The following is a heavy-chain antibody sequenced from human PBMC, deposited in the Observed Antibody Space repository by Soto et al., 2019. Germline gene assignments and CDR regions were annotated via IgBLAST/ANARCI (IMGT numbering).Heavy chain of an antibody. J-gene: IGHJ6*02. V-gene: IGHV3-21*06. CDR1: GLSFSTHS. CDR3: ARNRDPSSKTHGMDV. CDR2: ISSSSYYI. Sequence: EVPLVESGGGLVEPGGSLRLSCTPSGLSFSTHSMNWVRQAPGKGLAWVSSISSSSYYIYYADSVKGRFTISRDNAKNTLFLQMNSLRADDTAVYYCARNRDPSSKTHGMDVWGQGTTVTVSS.